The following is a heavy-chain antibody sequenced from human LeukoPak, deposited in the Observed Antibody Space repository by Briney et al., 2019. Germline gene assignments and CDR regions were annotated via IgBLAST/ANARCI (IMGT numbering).Heavy chain of an antibody. V-gene: IGHV4-31*03. CDR1: GGSISSGGYY. CDR2: ISYSGST. CDR3: ARGFGGRLQFDY. J-gene: IGHJ4*02. D-gene: IGHD2-15*01. Sequence: SETLSLTCTVSGGSISSGGYYWSWMRQHPGKGLEWIGYISYSGSTYYNPSLKSRVNISVDTSKNQFSLKLGSVTAADTAVYYCARGFGGRLQFDYWGQGTLVTVSS.